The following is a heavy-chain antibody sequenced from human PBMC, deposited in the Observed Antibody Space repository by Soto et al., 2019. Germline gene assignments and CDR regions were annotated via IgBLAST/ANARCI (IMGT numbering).Heavy chain of an antibody. J-gene: IGHJ6*02. Sequence: QVQLVQSGAEVKKPGSSVKVSCKASGGTFSSYAISWVRQAPGQGLAWMGGIIPIFGTANYAQKLQGRVTITADESTSAAYRGLSRLSSEDTAVYYGARDSAYALLGVRLLQYPMDVWGQGSTVTVSS. CDR3: ARDSAYALLGVRLLQYPMDV. CDR1: GGTFSSYA. D-gene: IGHD4-4*01. V-gene: IGHV1-69*12. CDR2: IIPIFGTA.